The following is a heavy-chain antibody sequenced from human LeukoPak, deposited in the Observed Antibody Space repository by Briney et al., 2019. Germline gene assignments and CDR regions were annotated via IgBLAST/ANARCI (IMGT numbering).Heavy chain of an antibody. CDR1: GYTFTSYV. J-gene: IGHJ6*02. D-gene: IGHD3-3*01. Sequence: GASVKVSCKASGYTFTSYVISWVRPAPGQGLERMGWISAYNGNRNYAQKLQGRVTMTTDTSTSTAYMELRSLRSDDTAVYYCARSSIRFVEWFLPLSDYYYGMDVWGQGTTVTVSS. V-gene: IGHV1-18*01. CDR3: ARSSIRFVEWFLPLSDYYYGMDV. CDR2: ISAYNGNR.